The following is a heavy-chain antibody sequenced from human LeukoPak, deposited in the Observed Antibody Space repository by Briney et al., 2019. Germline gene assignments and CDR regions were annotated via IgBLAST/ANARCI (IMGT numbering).Heavy chain of an antibody. CDR1: GFIFNSYG. J-gene: IGHJ4*02. V-gene: IGHV3-48*03. CDR2: ISGSGKTT. Sequence: GGSLRLSCAASGFIFNSYGMHWVRQAPGKGLEWVSYISGSGKTTYYGDSVKGRFTISRDNAKNSLFLQMNSLRAEDTAIYYCARDASFYDNSDSSGYWGQGTLVTVSS. CDR3: ARDASFYDNSDSSGY. D-gene: IGHD3-22*01.